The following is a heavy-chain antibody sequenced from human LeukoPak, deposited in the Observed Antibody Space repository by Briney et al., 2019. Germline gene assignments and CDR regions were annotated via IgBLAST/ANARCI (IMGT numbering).Heavy chain of an antibody. CDR2: IWHDASHT. CDR3: AREIFGSGGYPDY. V-gene: IGHV3-33*01. Sequence: PGGSLRLSCAASGFSFSTYAMHWVRQAPGKGLEWVALIWHDASHTFYTDSVKGRFTISRDNSKNTVYLQMNSMGGEDTAVYYCAREIFGSGGYPDYWGQGTLVTVSS. D-gene: IGHD3-10*01. CDR1: GFSFSTYA. J-gene: IGHJ4*02.